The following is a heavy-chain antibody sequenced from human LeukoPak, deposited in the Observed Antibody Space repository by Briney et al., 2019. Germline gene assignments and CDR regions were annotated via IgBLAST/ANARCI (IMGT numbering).Heavy chain of an antibody. CDR1: GYIFTSYW. D-gene: IGHD6-13*01. V-gene: IGHV5-51*01. CDR3: ATPNPYSSSGYDAFDI. CDR2: IYPCDSDT. Sequence: GESLKISCEGCGYIFTSYWIGWVRQMPRKGQGLMGIIYPCDSDTRYSPSFQGQVTISADKSISTAYLQWSSLQASDTAMYYCATPNPYSSSGYDAFDIWGQGTMVTVSS. J-gene: IGHJ3*02.